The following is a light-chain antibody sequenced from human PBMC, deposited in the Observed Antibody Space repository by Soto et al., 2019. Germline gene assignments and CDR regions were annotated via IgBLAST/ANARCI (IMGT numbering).Light chain of an antibody. CDR1: QSIGSW. J-gene: IGKJ1*01. CDR3: QQYETFSGT. Sequence: IQVTQSPSTLSASLGDRVTITCGASQSIGSWLAWYQQKPGEAPKLLIYDASALPRGVPSRFSGSGSGTKFTLTIASLQPDDFATYYCQQYETFSGTFGPGTKVDIK. V-gene: IGKV1-5*01. CDR2: DAS.